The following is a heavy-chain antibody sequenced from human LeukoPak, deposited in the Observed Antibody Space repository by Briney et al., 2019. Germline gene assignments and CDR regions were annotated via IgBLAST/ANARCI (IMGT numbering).Heavy chain of an antibody. CDR3: AKSEEYFDILTGYYLDY. CDR2: ISGIGGST. J-gene: IGHJ4*02. CDR1: GFTFSSYA. D-gene: IGHD3-9*01. Sequence: GGSLRLSCAASGFTFSSYAMSWVRQAPGKGLEWVSDISGIGGSTYYADSVKGRFTISRDNSKHTRYLQMNSMRAEDTAVYYCAKSEEYFDILTGYYLDYWGQGTLVTVSS. V-gene: IGHV3-23*01.